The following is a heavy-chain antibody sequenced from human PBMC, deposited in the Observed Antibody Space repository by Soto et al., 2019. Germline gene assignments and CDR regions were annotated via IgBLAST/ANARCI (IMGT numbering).Heavy chain of an antibody. Sequence: PGGSLRLSCAASGFTFNHYGMYWVRQAPGKGLEWVAVIWYDGSNDYYADSVNGRFTISRDNSKNTLFLQMHSLRAEDTAVYYCVRGHSHFWNGFPTRPYYFDYWGRGTLVTVSS. CDR2: IWYDGSND. CDR3: VRGHSHFWNGFPTRPYYFDY. V-gene: IGHV3-33*07. J-gene: IGHJ4*02. D-gene: IGHD3-3*02. CDR1: GFTFNHYG.